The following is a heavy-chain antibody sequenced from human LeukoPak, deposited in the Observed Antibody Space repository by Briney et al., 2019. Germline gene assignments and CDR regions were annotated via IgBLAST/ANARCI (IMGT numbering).Heavy chain of an antibody. V-gene: IGHV3-48*03. CDR2: ISSSGSTI. Sequence: GGSLRLSCAASLFTFSSYEMNWVPHTPGKGLEWVSYISSSGSTIYYADSVKGRFTISRDNAKNSLYLQMNSLRAEDTAVYYCAREGSYADYWGQGTLVTVSS. J-gene: IGHJ4*02. CDR3: AREGSYADY. CDR1: LFTFSSYE. D-gene: IGHD3-10*01.